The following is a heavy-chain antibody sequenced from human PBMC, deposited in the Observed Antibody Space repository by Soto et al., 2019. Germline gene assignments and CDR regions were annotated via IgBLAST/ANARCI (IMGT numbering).Heavy chain of an antibody. CDR3: ARYYCPGGSCRGFDI. Sequence: QVLLQESGPGLVKPSETLSLTCTVSSGSITGHYWSWIRQPPGKGLEWIGYIYYTGSTNYDPSLNRRVTISVDTSKNQFSLRLTSVTATDTAVYYCARYYCPGGSCRGFDIWGQGTKVTVSS. V-gene: IGHV4-59*08. CDR1: SGSITGHY. D-gene: IGHD2-15*01. J-gene: IGHJ3*02. CDR2: IYYTGST.